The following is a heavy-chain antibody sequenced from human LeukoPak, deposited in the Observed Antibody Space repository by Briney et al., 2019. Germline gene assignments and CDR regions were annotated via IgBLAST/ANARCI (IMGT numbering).Heavy chain of an antibody. D-gene: IGHD6-13*01. CDR3: AKNFKSRTIAAAGLNFDY. Sequence: GGSLRLSCAASGFTFSSCAMSWVRQAPGKGLEWVSAISGSGGSTYYADSVKGRFTISRDNSKNTLYLQMNSLRAEDTAVYYCAKNFKSRTIAAAGLNFDYWGQGTLVTVSS. J-gene: IGHJ4*02. CDR2: ISGSGGST. V-gene: IGHV3-23*01. CDR1: GFTFSSCA.